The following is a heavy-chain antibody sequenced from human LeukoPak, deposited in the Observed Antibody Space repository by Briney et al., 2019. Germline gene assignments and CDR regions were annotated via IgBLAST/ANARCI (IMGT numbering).Heavy chain of an antibody. D-gene: IGHD3-22*01. V-gene: IGHV3-7*01. J-gene: IGHJ3*02. Sequence: GGSLRLSCAASGFTFSGYWMSWVRQAPGKGREWVANIKQDGSEKYYVDSVKGRFTISRDNAKSSLYLQMNSLRAEDTAVYYCARERDYYDSSGLDAFDIWGQGTMVTVSS. CDR2: IKQDGSEK. CDR3: ARERDYYDSSGLDAFDI. CDR1: GFTFSGYW.